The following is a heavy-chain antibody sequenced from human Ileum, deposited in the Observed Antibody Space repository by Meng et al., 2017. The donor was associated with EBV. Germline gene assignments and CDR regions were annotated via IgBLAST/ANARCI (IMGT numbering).Heavy chain of an antibody. CDR3: ARDQSDYFDY. CDR1: GFTFSSYA. CDR2: ISYDGSNK. V-gene: IGHV3-30-3*01. Sequence: VRVVGSGGGLVKPGGSLRLSCAASGFTFSSYAMHWVRQAPGKGLEWVAVISYDGSNKYYADSVKGRFTISRDNSKNTLYLQMNSLRAEDTAVYYCARDQSDYFDYWGQGTLVTVSS. J-gene: IGHJ4*02.